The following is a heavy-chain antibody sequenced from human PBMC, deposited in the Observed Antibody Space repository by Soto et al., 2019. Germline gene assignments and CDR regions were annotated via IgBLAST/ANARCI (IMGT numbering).Heavy chain of an antibody. CDR3: ATRFGSGWTRWAFDI. CDR1: GFTFSSYS. D-gene: IGHD6-19*01. V-gene: IGHV3-48*01. CDR2: ISSSSSTI. Sequence: EVQLVESGGGLVQPGGSLRLSCAASGFTFSSYSMNWVRQAPGKGLEWVSYISSSSSTIYYAESVKGRFTISRDNAKNSLYLQMNSLRAEDTAVYYCATRFGSGWTRWAFDIWGQGTMVTVSS. J-gene: IGHJ3*02.